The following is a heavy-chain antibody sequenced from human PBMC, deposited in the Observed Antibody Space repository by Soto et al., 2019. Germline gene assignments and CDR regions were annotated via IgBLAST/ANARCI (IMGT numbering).Heavy chain of an antibody. CDR1: GFTFSSYA. D-gene: IGHD1-1*01. CDR3: AKDRLEQRKNYYYYGMDV. V-gene: IGHV3-23*01. Sequence: PGGSLRLSCAASGFTFSSYAMSWVRQAPGKGLEWVSAISGSGGSTYYADSVKGRFTISRDNSKNTLYLQMNSLRAEDTAVYYCAKDRLEQRKNYYYYGMDVWGQGTTVTVSS. CDR2: ISGSGGST. J-gene: IGHJ6*02.